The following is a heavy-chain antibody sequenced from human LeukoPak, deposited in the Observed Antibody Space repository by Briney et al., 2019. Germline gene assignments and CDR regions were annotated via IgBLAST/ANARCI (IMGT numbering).Heavy chain of an antibody. V-gene: IGHV3-9*03. CDR3: AKDRGGPLSGWYDAFDI. D-gene: IGHD6-19*01. Sequence: PGGSLGLSCAASGFTFDDYAMHWVRQAPGKGLEWVSGISWNSGSISYADSVKGRFTISRDNAKNSLYLQMNSLRAEDMALYDCAKDRGGPLSGWYDAFDIWGQGTMVTVSS. J-gene: IGHJ3*02. CDR1: GFTFDDYA. CDR2: ISWNSGSI.